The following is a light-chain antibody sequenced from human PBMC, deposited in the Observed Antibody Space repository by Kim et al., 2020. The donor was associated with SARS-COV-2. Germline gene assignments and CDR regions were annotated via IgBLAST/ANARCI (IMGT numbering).Light chain of an antibody. J-gene: IGLJ3*02. Sequence: ELTQTPSASGTPGQRVTISCSGSSSNIGSNYVYWYQQLPGTAPKLLIYRNNQRPSGVPDRFSGSKSGTSASLAISGLRSEDEADYYCAAWDDSLSGWVFGGGTQLTV. V-gene: IGLV1-47*01. CDR3: AAWDDSLSGWV. CDR2: RNN. CDR1: SSNIGSNY.